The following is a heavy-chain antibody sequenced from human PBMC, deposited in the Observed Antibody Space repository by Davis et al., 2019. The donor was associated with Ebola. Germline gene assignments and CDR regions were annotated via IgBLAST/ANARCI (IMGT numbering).Heavy chain of an antibody. D-gene: IGHD2/OR15-2a*01. CDR2: ISWNSGSI. V-gene: IGHV3-9*01. CDR1: GFTFDDYA. Sequence: GGSLRLSCAASGFTFDDYAMHWVRQAPGKGLEWVSGISWNSGSIGYADSVKGRFTISRDNAKNSLYLQMNSLRAEDTALYYCAKDRADFSAFDIWGQGTMVTVSS. CDR3: AKDRADFSAFDI. J-gene: IGHJ3*02.